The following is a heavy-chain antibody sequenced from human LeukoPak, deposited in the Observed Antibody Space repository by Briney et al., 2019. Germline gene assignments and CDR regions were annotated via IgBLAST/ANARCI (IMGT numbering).Heavy chain of an antibody. D-gene: IGHD6-6*01. V-gene: IGHV3-30*03. J-gene: IGHJ4*02. CDR3: ARSSYLTKPPDY. CDR2: ISYDGSNK. CDR1: GFTFSDYN. Sequence: GGSLRLSCAASGFTFSDYNMHWVRQAPGKGLEWVAVISYDGSNKYYADSVKGRFTISRDNSKNTLYLQMDSLTPEDSAVYFCARSSYLTKPPDYWGQGTLVTVSS.